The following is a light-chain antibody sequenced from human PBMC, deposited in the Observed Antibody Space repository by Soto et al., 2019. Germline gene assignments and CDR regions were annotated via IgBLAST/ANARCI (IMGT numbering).Light chain of an antibody. V-gene: IGKV3-11*01. CDR2: DVS. CDR3: QQYADSPIT. CDR1: QSVSSY. Sequence: EIVLTQSPATLSLSAGERATLSCRASQSVSSYLACYQQKPGQPPRLLIYDVSNRATGIPARFSGSGSGTDFTLAISRVEPEDFAVYFCQQYADSPITFGQGTRLEIK. J-gene: IGKJ5*01.